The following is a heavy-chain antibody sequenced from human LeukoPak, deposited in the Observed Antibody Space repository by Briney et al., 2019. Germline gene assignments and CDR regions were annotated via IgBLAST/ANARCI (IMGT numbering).Heavy chain of an antibody. V-gene: IGHV3-48*03. Sequence: SGGSLRLSCAASGFPFSSFEMNWVRQAPGKGLEWVSHISSSGTTIYYADSVKGRFTISRDNAKNSLYLQMNSLRAADTAVYYCARVGYSNRWYLDCWGQGTLVTVSS. CDR3: ARVGYSNRWYLDC. CDR1: GFPFSSFE. J-gene: IGHJ4*02. D-gene: IGHD6-13*01. CDR2: ISSSGTTI.